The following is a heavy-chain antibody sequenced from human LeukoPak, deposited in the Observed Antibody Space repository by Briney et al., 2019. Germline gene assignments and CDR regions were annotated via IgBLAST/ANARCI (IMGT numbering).Heavy chain of an antibody. CDR3: ARAGVSSSSWGNYYYYYMDV. CDR1: GFTFSSYA. CDR2: ISGSGDNT. V-gene: IGHV3-23*01. J-gene: IGHJ6*03. D-gene: IGHD6-6*01. Sequence: GGSLRLSCAASGFTFSSYAMSWVRQAPGKGLEWVSGISGSGDNTYYADSVKGRFTISRDNSKNTLYLQMNSLRAEDTGVYYCARAGVSSSSWGNYYYYYMDVWGKGTTVTVSS.